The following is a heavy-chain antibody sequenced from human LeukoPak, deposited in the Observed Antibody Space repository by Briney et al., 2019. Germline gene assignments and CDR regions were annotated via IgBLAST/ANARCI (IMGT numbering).Heavy chain of an antibody. Sequence: RASVKVSCKVSGYTFTDYYMHWVQQAPGKGLEWMGLVDPEDGETIYAEKFQGRVTITADTSTDTAYMELSSLRSEDTAVYYCAREVVVAATRVYYFDYWGQGTLVTVSS. V-gene: IGHV1-69-2*01. D-gene: IGHD2-15*01. CDR1: GYTFTDYY. J-gene: IGHJ4*02. CDR2: VDPEDGET. CDR3: AREVVVAATRVYYFDY.